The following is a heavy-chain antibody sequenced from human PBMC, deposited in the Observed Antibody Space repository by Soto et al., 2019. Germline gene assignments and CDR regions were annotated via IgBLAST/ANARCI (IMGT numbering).Heavy chain of an antibody. V-gene: IGHV3-23*01. J-gene: IGHJ4*02. Sequence: EVQLLESGGGLIQPGGSLRLSCAASGFTFANYAISWVRQAPGKGLEWVSTITSVDNTYYADSVKGHFTISRDNSKNTLFLHMNSLRVEDTAVYYCARGRCSATGCSTKYYFDCWGQGTLVAVSS. CDR1: GFTFANYA. D-gene: IGHD2-2*01. CDR2: ITSVDNT. CDR3: ARGRCSATGCSTKYYFDC.